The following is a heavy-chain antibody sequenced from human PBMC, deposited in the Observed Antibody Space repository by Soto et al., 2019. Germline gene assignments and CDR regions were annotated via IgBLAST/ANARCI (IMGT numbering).Heavy chain of an antibody. CDR3: VRTSSY. D-gene: IGHD2-2*01. V-gene: IGHV3-53*01. CDR2: LFAGGVT. Sequence: GGSLRLSCAASGFAVNSYYMSWVRQAPGKGLEWVSVLFAGGVTHYSDSVKGRFTISRDNSKNMLFLQMNRLRADDTAVYYCVRTSSYWGQGTRVNVSS. J-gene: IGHJ4*02. CDR1: GFAVNSYY.